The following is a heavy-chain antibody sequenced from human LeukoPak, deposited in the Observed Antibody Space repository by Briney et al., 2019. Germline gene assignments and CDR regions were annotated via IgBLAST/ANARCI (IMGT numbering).Heavy chain of an antibody. J-gene: IGHJ4*02. D-gene: IGHD1-1*01. CDR1: GGSFSGYY. CDR2: INHSGST. V-gene: IGHV4-34*01. CDR3: TITTGTTLGLMDY. Sequence: SETLSLTCAVYGGSFSGYYWRWIRQPPGKGLEWIGEINHSGSTNYNPSLKSRVTISVDTSKTQLSLKMSSVTAADTAVYYCTITTGTTLGLMDYWGQGTLVTVSS.